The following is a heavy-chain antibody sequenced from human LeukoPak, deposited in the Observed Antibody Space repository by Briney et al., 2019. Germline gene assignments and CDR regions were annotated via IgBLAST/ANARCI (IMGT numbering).Heavy chain of an antibody. D-gene: IGHD1-26*01. J-gene: IGHJ3*02. Sequence: SETLSLTCTVSGGSISSDTYYWGWIRQPPGKGLEWIGSIYYSGSTYYNPSLKSRVTISIDTSKNQFSLTLNSVTAADTAVYYCAGNKVVGATGFGTELGSFDIWGQGTKV. V-gene: IGHV4-39*07. CDR1: GGSISSDTYY. CDR3: AGNKVVGATGFGTELGSFDI. CDR2: IYYSGST.